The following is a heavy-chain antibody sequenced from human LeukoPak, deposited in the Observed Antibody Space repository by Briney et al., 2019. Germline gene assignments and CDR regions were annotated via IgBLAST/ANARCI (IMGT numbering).Heavy chain of an antibody. D-gene: IGHD3-10*01. V-gene: IGHV3-23*01. J-gene: IGHJ4*02. CDR2: ISGSGGST. CDR3: AKVGSHFGDY. CDR1: GFTYSSYA. Sequence: GGSLRLSCTASGFTYSSYAVSWVRQAPGKGLEWVSAISGSGGSTYYADSVKGRFTISRDNSKNTLYLQMNSLRPEDTAVYYCAKVGSHFGDYWGQGTLVIVTS.